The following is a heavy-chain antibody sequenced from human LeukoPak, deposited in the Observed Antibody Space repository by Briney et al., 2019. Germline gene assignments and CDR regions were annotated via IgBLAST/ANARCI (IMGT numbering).Heavy chain of an antibody. CDR1: GFTFSSYW. CDR2: IKQDGSEK. D-gene: IGHD2-8*01. Sequence: GGSLRLSCAASGFTFSSYWMSWVRQAPGKGLEWVANIKQDGSEKYYVDSVKGRFTISRDNAKNSLYLQMNSLRAEDTAVYYCAREEGVIVLMVYASYYFDYWGQGTLVTVSS. CDR3: AREEGVIVLMVYASYYFDY. J-gene: IGHJ4*02. V-gene: IGHV3-7*01.